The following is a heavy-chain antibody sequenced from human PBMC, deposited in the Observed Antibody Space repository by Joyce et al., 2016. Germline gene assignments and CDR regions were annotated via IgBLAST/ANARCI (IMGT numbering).Heavy chain of an antibody. CDR2: IIPMFGTA. CDR3: AARIVGAATRAFDI. Sequence: QVQLVQSGAEVKKPGSSVKVSCKASGGTFSSYAFSWVRQAPGQGLEWMGGIIPMFGTANYAQKCQGRVTIIADESTTTAYMELSSLRSEDTAVYYCAARIVGAATRAFDIWGQGTMVTVSS. D-gene: IGHD1-26*01. CDR1: GGTFSSYA. J-gene: IGHJ3*02. V-gene: IGHV1-69*01.